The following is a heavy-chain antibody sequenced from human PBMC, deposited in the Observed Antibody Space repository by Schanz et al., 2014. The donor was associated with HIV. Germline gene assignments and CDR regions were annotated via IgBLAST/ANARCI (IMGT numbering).Heavy chain of an antibody. J-gene: IGHJ4*02. Sequence: EVQLVESGGGLLQPGRSLRLSCAASGFIFHDFAMHWVRQAPGKGLEWVSTISWNSGSIAYADSVKGRFTISRDNAKNSLYLQMNSLRAEDTAFYYCAKDWARTAGYCFHYWGQGTLVTVSS. D-gene: IGHD3-9*01. CDR3: AKDWARTAGYCFHY. V-gene: IGHV3-9*01. CDR1: GFIFHDFA. CDR2: ISWNSGSI.